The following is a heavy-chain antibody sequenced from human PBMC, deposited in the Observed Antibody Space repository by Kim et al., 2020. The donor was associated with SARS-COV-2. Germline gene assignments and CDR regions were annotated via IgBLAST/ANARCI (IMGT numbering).Heavy chain of an antibody. CDR3: ARGRYSSSWYGSSGWFDP. CDR1: GGSFSGYY. J-gene: IGHJ5*02. Sequence: SETLSLTCAVYGGSFSGYYWSWIRQPPGKGLEWIGEINHSGSTNYNPSLKSRVTISVDTSKNQFSLKLSSVTAADTAVYYCARGRYSSSWYGSSGWFDP. D-gene: IGHD6-13*01. V-gene: IGHV4-34*01. CDR2: INHSGST.